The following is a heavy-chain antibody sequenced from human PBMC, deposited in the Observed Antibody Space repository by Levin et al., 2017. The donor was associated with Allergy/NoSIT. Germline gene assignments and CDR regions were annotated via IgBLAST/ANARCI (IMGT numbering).Heavy chain of an antibody. V-gene: IGHV3-21*01. CDR1: GFTFSRNS. CDR2: ISSSSSYI. CDR3: ARDKGGVATQNDYWYFDR. D-gene: IGHD5-12*01. J-gene: IGHJ2*01. Sequence: GGSLRLSCAASGFTFSRNSMNWVRQAPGKGLEWVSSISSSSSYIYYADSVKGRFTISRDNAKNSLYLQMNSLRAEDTAVYYCARDKGGVATQNDYWYFDRWGRGTLVTVSS.